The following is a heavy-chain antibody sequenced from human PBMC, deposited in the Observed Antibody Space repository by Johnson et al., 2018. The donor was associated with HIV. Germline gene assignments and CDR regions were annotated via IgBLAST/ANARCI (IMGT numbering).Heavy chain of an antibody. D-gene: IGHD6-13*01. CDR1: GFTFSSYW. V-gene: IGHV3-9*01. J-gene: IGHJ3*02. CDR2: ISWNSGSI. CDR3: AKNPGIAGGAFDI. Sequence: VQLVESGGGLVQPGGSLRLSCAASGFTFSSYWMHWVRQAPGKGLEWVSGISWNSGSIGYADSVKGRFTISRDNAKNSLYLQMNSLRAEDTALYYCAKNPGIAGGAFDIWGQGTMVTVSS.